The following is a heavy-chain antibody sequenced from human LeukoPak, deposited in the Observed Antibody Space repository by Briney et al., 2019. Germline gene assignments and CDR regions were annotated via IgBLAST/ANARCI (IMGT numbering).Heavy chain of an antibody. CDR3: AREDCSSTSCYCLN. Sequence: SETLSLTCTVSSCSISSYYWSWIRQPPGKGLEWIGYIYYSGSTNYNPSPKSRVTISVDASKNQFSLKLSSVTAADTAVYYCAREDCSSTSCYCLNWGQGTLVTVSS. V-gene: IGHV4-59*01. J-gene: IGHJ4*02. D-gene: IGHD2-2*01. CDR1: SCSISSYY. CDR2: IYYSGST.